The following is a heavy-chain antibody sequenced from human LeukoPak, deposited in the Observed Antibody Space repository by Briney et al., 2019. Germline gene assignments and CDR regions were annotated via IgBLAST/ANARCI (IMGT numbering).Heavy chain of an antibody. J-gene: IGHJ4*02. CDR3: AKDGPDYDFWSGYPYFDY. D-gene: IGHD3-3*01. Sequence: GGSLRLSCAASGFTFSSYAMSWVRQAPGKGLEWVSAISGSGGSTYYADSVKGRFTISRDNSKNTLYLQMNSLRAEDTAVYYCAKDGPDYDFWSGYPYFDYWGQGTLVTVSS. CDR1: GFTFSSYA. CDR2: ISGSGGST. V-gene: IGHV3-23*01.